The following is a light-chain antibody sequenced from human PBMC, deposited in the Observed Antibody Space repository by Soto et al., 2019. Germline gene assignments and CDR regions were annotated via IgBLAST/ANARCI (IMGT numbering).Light chain of an antibody. J-gene: IGKJ3*01. CDR3: QQYDSSPFT. CDR1: QSVTTNY. Sequence: EIVLTQSPGTLSLSPGQRATLSCRASQSVTTNYLAWYQQKPGQAPRLLIYGASVRAAGIPDRFSGSGSGTDVTLTLNRLEPGDFAVYFWQQYDSSPFTFGPGTTVDI. V-gene: IGKV3-20*01. CDR2: GAS.